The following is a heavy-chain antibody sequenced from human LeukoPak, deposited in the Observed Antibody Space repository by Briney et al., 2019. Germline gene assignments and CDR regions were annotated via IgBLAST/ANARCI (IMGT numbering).Heavy chain of an antibody. J-gene: IGHJ4*02. Sequence: ASVKVSCKSSGYTFTNYDINWLRQPPAQGLEWMGWMNAKWANTGYAQKFQGRVTMTRNTSISTADMELSSLRSEDPAVYYRARGARFLEWLPTSTTYHFDYWGQGTLVTVSS. V-gene: IGHV1-8*01. CDR2: MNAKWANT. CDR1: GYTFTNYD. D-gene: IGHD3-3*01. CDR3: ARGARFLEWLPTSTTYHFDY.